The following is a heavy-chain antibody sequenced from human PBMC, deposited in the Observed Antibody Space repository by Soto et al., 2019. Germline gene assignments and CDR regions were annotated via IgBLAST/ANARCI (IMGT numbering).Heavy chain of an antibody. CDR2: ISAYNGNT. D-gene: IGHD6-13*01. CDR1: GYTFTNYG. Sequence: QVQLVQSGADVKKPGASVKVSCKASGYTFTNYGISWVRQAPGQGLEWMGWISAYNGNTKYVQKVQGRVTMSTDISTTTAYMELRSLRSDDTAVYYCARDSSPYYYFFDGMDVWGQGTTVTVSS. CDR3: ARDSSPYYYFFDGMDV. J-gene: IGHJ6*02. V-gene: IGHV1-18*04.